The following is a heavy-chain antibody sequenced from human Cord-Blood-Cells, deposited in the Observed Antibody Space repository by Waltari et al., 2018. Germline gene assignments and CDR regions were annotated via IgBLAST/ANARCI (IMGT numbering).Heavy chain of an antibody. CDR1: GFTFSSYS. V-gene: IGHV3-48*02. CDR3: ARVTAVADWFDP. J-gene: IGHJ5*02. D-gene: IGHD6-19*01. CDR2: ISSRSSTI. Sequence: EVQLVESGGGLVQPGGSLRLSCAASGFTFSSYSMTWVRQAPGKGLECVSCISSRSSTIYYADSVKGRFTISRDNAKNSLYLQMNSLRDEDTAVYYCARVTAVADWFDPWGQGTLVTVSS.